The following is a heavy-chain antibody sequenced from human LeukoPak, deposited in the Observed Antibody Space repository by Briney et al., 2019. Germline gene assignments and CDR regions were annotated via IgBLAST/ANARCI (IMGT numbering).Heavy chain of an antibody. Sequence: PGGSLRLSCVASGLSVSNYWMSWVRQAPGKGLEWVANIKQDGSEKYYVDSVKGRFTISTDTAKNSLYLQMDSLRAEDTAVYYCARDSDPRFDYWGQGTLVTVSS. CDR1: GLSVSNYW. J-gene: IGHJ4*02. CDR2: IKQDGSEK. CDR3: ARDSDPRFDY. V-gene: IGHV3-7*01.